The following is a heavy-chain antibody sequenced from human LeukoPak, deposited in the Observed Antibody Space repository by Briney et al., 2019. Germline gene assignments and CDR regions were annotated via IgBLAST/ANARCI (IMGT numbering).Heavy chain of an antibody. CDR3: ARLLRGDRGYFDY. Sequence: SSETLSLTCTVSGNSISNACWSWIRQPTGKGLEWIGRIFTTGSTNYNPSLKSRVAMSVDTSKNQFSLKLSSVTAADTAVYYCARLLRGDRGYFDYWGQGTLVTVSS. J-gene: IGHJ4*02. CDR1: GNSISNAC. CDR2: IFTTGST. D-gene: IGHD3-10*01. V-gene: IGHV4-4*07.